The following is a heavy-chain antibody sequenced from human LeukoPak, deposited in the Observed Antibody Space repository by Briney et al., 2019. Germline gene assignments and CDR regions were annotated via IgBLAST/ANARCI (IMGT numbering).Heavy chain of an antibody. CDR3: ARDHLVGMPYS. Sequence: PGGSLRLSCAASGVTFSNYAMSWVRQAPGKGLEWVANIKQDGSEKYYVDSVKGRFTISRDNAKNSLYLQMNSLRAEDTAVYYCARDHLVGMPYSWGQGTLVTVSS. CDR1: GVTFSNYA. CDR2: IKQDGSEK. V-gene: IGHV3-7*01. D-gene: IGHD1-26*01. J-gene: IGHJ4*02.